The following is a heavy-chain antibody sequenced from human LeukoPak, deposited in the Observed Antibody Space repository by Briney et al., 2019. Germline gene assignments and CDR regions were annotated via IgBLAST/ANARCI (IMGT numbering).Heavy chain of an antibody. V-gene: IGHV1-2*02. CDR3: ARSPCASGSYADY. Sequence: ASVKVSCKASGYTFTGYYMHWVRQAPGQGLEWMGWINPNSGGTNYAQKFQGRVTMTRDTSISTAYMELSGLRSDDTAVYYCARSPCASGSYADYWGQGTLVTVSS. D-gene: IGHD1-26*01. CDR1: GYTFTGYY. CDR2: INPNSGGT. J-gene: IGHJ4*02.